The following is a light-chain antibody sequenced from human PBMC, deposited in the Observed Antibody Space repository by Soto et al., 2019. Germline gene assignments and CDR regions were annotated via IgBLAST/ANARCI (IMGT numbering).Light chain of an antibody. CDR1: QSVSSSY. CDR2: GAS. V-gene: IGKV3-20*01. CDR3: QQYHTSPLT. Sequence: TLSLSPGERATFSCRASQSVSSSYIAWYQQKRGQAPRRLIYGASIRATGIPDRFSGSGSGTDFTLTISRLEPEDFALYYCQQYHTSPLTFGQGTKVDI. J-gene: IGKJ1*01.